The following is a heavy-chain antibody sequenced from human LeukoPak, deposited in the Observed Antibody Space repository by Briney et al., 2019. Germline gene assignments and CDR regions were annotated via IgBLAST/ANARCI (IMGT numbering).Heavy chain of an antibody. Sequence: GGSLRLSCAASGFSFSSYGIHWVRQAPGKGLEWVAVISYDGSNKYYADSVKGRFTISRDNAKNSLYLQMNSLRAEDTAVYYCARGFSYWGQGTLVTVSS. CDR1: GFSFSSYG. CDR2: ISYDGSNK. V-gene: IGHV3-30*03. CDR3: ARGFSY. J-gene: IGHJ4*02.